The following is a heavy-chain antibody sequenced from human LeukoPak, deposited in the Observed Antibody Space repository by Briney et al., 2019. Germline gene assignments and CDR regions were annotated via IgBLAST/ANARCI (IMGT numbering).Heavy chain of an antibody. J-gene: IGHJ3*02. CDR3: ARGRSYCSGGSCFHDAFDI. V-gene: IGHV1-69*04. Sequence: EASVKVSCKASGGTFSSYAISWVRQAPGQGLEWMGRIIPILGIANYAQKFQGRVTITADKSTSTAYMELSSLRSEDTAVYYCARGRSYCSGGSCFHDAFDIWGQGTMVTVSS. CDR2: IIPILGIA. CDR1: GGTFSSYA. D-gene: IGHD2-15*01.